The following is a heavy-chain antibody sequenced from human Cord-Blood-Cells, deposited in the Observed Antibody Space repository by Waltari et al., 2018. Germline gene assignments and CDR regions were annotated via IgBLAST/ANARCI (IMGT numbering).Heavy chain of an antibody. J-gene: IGHJ3*02. CDR1: GGSFSGYY. V-gene: IGHV4-34*01. CDR2: INHSGST. CDR3: ARGRPGRAGAFDI. Sequence: QVQLQQWGAGLLKPSETLSLTCAVYGGSFSGYYWSWIRQPPGKGLEWIGEINHSGSTNHNPSLKSRVTISVDTSKNQFSLKLSSVTAADTAVYYCARGRPGRAGAFDIWGQGTMVTDSS. D-gene: IGHD1-26*01.